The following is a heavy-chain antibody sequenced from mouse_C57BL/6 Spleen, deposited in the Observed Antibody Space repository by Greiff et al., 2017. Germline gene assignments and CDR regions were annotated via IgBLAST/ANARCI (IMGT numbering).Heavy chain of an antibody. CDR3: ARRGGYDEDYYAMDY. V-gene: IGHV1-69*01. CDR1: GYTFTSSW. Sequence: VQLQQSGAELVMPGASVKLSCKASGYTFTSSWLPWVKPRPGQGLEWIGELDPSDSSTNYNQQFTGKSTLTVAKSSSTAYMQRSSLTAEDSAVYYCARRGGYDEDYYAMDYWGQGTSVTVSS. J-gene: IGHJ4*01. CDR2: LDPSDSST. D-gene: IGHD2-2*01.